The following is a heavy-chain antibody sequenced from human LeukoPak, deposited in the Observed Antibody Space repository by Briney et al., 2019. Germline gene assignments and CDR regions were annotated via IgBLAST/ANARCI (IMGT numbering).Heavy chain of an antibody. D-gene: IGHD7-27*01. CDR1: GFTFSSYA. Sequence: GGSLRLSCAASGFTFSSYAMHWVRQAPGKGLEWVAVISYDGSNKYYADSVKGRFTISRDNSKNTLYLQMNSLRAEDTAMYYCARDNNWGSTHYWGQGTLVTVSS. V-gene: IGHV3-30-3*01. J-gene: IGHJ4*02. CDR2: ISYDGSNK. CDR3: ARDNNWGSTHY.